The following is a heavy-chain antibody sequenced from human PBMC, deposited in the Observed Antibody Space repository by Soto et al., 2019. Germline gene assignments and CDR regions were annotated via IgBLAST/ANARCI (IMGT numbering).Heavy chain of an antibody. V-gene: IGHV4-31*03. CDR2: IYNSGST. D-gene: IGHD3-10*01. CDR3: ARGITMVRGVIHTPYFDY. CDR1: GGSINSGGYY. J-gene: IGHJ4*02. Sequence: SETLSLTCTVSGGSINSGGYYWSWIRQHPGKGLEWIGYIYNSGSTYYNPSLKSRVTISVDTSKNQFSLKLSSVTAADTAVYFCARGITMVRGVIHTPYFDYWGQGTPVTVSS.